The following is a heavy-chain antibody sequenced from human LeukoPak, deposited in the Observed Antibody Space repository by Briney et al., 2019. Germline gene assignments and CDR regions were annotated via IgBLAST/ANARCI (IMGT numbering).Heavy chain of an antibody. J-gene: IGHJ4*02. CDR2: IYYSGST. Sequence: PSETLSLTCTVSGGSISSSSYYWGWIRQPPGKGLEWIGSIYYSGSTNYNPSLKSRVTISVDTSKNQFSLKLSSVTAADTAVYYCAREGYSYGYGFSFDYWGQGTLVTVSS. CDR1: GGSISSSSYY. V-gene: IGHV4-39*07. D-gene: IGHD5-18*01. CDR3: AREGYSYGYGFSFDY.